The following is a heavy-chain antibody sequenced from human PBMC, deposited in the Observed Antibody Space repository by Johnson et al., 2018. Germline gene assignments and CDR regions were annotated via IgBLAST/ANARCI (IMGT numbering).Heavy chain of an antibody. CDR3: ARRYDSSGYEYRPGAFDI. Sequence: EVQLVESGGGLVRPGGSLRLSCAASGFTFSDHWMSWVRQAPGKGPEWVANINQDGRGTYYVGSVRGRFTVSRDIASNLLYLQMYSLRVEDTAVYYCARRYDSSGYEYRPGAFDIWGQGTVVTVSS. D-gene: IGHD3-22*01. CDR2: INQDGRGT. J-gene: IGHJ3*02. V-gene: IGHV3-7*01. CDR1: GFTFSDHW.